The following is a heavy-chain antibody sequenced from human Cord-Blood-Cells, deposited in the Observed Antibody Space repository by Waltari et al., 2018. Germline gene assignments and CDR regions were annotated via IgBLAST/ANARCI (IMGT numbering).Heavy chain of an antibody. V-gene: IGHV1-2*02. J-gene: IGHJ4*02. D-gene: IGHD3-3*01. CDR3: ARGLTVGDFWSGYYTEYFDY. Sequence: QVQLVQYGAEVKKPGASVKVSCKASVYTFTGYYMHWVRPAPGQGLAWMGWLNPNSGGTNYAQQFQGRVSMTRDTSTSTAYMELSRLRADDTAVYYCARGLTVGDFWSGYYTEYFDYWGQGTLVTVSS. CDR2: LNPNSGGT. CDR1: VYTFTGYY.